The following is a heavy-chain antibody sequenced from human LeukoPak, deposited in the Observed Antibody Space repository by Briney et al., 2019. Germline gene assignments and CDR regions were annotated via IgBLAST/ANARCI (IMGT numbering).Heavy chain of an antibody. CDR1: GFTFSSYE. J-gene: IGHJ6*02. CDR3: ARPLQYTAMDHYYGMDV. CDR2: ISSSGSTI. D-gene: IGHD5-18*01. Sequence: PGGSLRLSCAASGFTFSSYEMNWVRQAPGKGLEWVSYISSSGSTIYYAGSVKGRFTISRDNAKNSLYLQMNSLRAEDTAVYYCARPLQYTAMDHYYGMDVWGQGTTVTVSS. V-gene: IGHV3-48*03.